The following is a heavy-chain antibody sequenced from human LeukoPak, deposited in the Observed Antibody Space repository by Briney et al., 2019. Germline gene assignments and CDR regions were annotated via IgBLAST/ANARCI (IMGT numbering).Heavy chain of an antibody. CDR1: GGSFSGYY. V-gene: IGHV4-34*01. Sequence: SETLSLTCAVYGGSFSGYYWSWIRQPPGKGLEWIGVINHSGSTNYNPSLKSRVTISVDTSKNQFSLKLSSVTAADTAVYYCARAQGYCSSTSCYTSWFDPWGQGTLVTVSS. D-gene: IGHD2-2*02. J-gene: IGHJ5*02. CDR3: ARAQGYCSSTSCYTSWFDP. CDR2: INHSGST.